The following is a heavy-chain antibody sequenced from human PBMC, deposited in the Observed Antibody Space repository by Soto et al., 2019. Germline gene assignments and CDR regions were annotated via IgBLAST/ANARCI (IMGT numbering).Heavy chain of an antibody. Sequence: QVQLVQSGAEVKKPGASVKVSCKASGYTFTSYDINWVRQATGRGLEWMGWMNPNSGNTAYAQKFQGRVTMTRNTSISTAYMELSSPRSEDTAVYYCARERTGPNYFDYWGQGTLVTVSS. V-gene: IGHV1-8*01. CDR2: MNPNSGNT. CDR1: GYTFTSYD. D-gene: IGHD1-7*01. CDR3: ARERTGPNYFDY. J-gene: IGHJ4*02.